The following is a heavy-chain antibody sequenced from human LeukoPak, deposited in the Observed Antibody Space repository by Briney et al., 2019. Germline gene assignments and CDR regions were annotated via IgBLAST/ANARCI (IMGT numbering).Heavy chain of an antibody. V-gene: IGHV3-48*03. D-gene: IGHD1-14*01. Sequence: PGGSLRLSCAASGFTFSSYEMNWVRQAPGKGLEWVSYISSSGSTIYYADSVKGRFTISRDNSNNTLYLQMNSLRAEDTAVYYCARVGPWVNPDYYYYMDVWGKGTTVTVSS. CDR3: ARVGPWVNPDYYYYMDV. CDR2: ISSSGSTI. J-gene: IGHJ6*03. CDR1: GFTFSSYE.